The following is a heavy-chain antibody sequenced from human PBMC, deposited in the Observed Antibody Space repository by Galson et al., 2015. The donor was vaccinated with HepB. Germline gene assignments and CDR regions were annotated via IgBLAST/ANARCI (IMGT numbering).Heavy chain of an antibody. CDR2: IVVGSGNT. Sequence: SVKVSCKASGFTFTSSAMQWVRQARGQRLEWIGWIVVGSGNTNYAQKFQERVTITRDMSTSTAYMELSSLRSEDTAVYYCAAVASNSYLEWLPTDVWGQGTTVTVSS. D-gene: IGHD3-3*01. CDR3: AAVASNSYLEWLPTDV. J-gene: IGHJ6*02. CDR1: GFTFTSSA. V-gene: IGHV1-58*02.